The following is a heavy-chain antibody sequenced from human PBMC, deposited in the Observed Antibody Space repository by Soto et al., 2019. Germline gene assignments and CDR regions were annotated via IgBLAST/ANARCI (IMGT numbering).Heavy chain of an antibody. V-gene: IGHV4-30-4*01. CDR1: GGSIISGDFY. Sequence: TLSLTCTVSGGSIISGDFYCILILQPPGKGLELIGNIYYSGSTYYNPSLRSRAIMSVDTSQNQFSLKLSPLTAADTAVYFCARADDFSDRFDYWGQGALVTVSS. D-gene: IGHD4-17*01. J-gene: IGHJ4*02. CDR2: IYYSGST. CDR3: ARADDFSDRFDY.